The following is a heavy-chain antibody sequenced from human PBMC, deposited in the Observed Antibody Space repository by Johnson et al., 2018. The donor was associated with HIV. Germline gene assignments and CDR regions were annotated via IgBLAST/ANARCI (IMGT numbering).Heavy chain of an antibody. CDR1: GFTFSNYA. Sequence: VQLVESGGGVVQPGRSLRLSCTASGFTFSNYAIHWVRQAPGKGLEWVANIKQDGSEKYYVDSMKGRFTISRDNAKNSLYLQMNSLRAEDTALYYCARATCVAIFGVVKLTAFDIWCHVTMVTVFS. CDR3: ARATCVAIFGVVKLTAFDI. D-gene: IGHD3-3*01. J-gene: IGHJ3*02. CDR2: IKQDGSEK. V-gene: IGHV3-7*03.